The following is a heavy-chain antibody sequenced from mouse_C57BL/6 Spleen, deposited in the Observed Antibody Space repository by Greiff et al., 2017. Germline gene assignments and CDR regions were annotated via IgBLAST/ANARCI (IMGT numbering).Heavy chain of an antibody. CDR1: GYSFTGYF. D-gene: IGHD3-2*02. V-gene: IGHV1-20*01. CDR2: INPYNGDT. Sequence: EVQRVESGPELVKPGDSVKISCKASGYSFTGYFMNWVMQSHGKSLEWIGRINPYNGDTFYNQKFKGKATLTVDKSSSTAHMELRSLTSEDSAVYYCARRAAQATNYFDYWGQGTTLTVSS. J-gene: IGHJ2*01. CDR3: ARRAAQATNYFDY.